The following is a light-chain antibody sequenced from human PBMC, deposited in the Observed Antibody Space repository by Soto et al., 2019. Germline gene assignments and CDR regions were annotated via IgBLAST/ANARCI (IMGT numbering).Light chain of an antibody. J-gene: IGKJ5*01. CDR1: ENIRDF. CDR2: GAS. V-gene: IGKV1-39*01. Sequence: DIQMTQSPSSLSTSVGDRVTITCRASENIRDFVNWYQQKPGKAPNLLIYGASTLQGGVPSRFSGSGSATDFTLTISSLQHEDFATYYCQQTYGTPPTFGQGTRREIK. CDR3: QQTYGTPPT.